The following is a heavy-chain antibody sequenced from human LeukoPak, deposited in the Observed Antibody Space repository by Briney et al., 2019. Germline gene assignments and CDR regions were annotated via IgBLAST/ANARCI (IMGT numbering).Heavy chain of an antibody. J-gene: IGHJ4*02. CDR3: ARDQITVRGVIKD. D-gene: IGHD3-10*01. V-gene: IGHV3-7*01. CDR1: GFTFSDYW. CDR2: IKQDGSLK. Sequence: SGGSLRLSCGTSGFTFSDYWMTWVRQAPGKGLEWVANIKQDGSLKFYVGSVKGRFTISRDNAKNSLYLQMNSLRAEDTAVYYCARDQITVRGVIKDWGQGTLVTVSS.